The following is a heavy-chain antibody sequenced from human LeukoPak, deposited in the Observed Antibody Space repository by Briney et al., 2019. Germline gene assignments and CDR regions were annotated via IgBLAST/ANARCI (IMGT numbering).Heavy chain of an antibody. V-gene: IGHV4-34*01. J-gene: IGHJ5*02. CDR2: INHSGST. Sequence: SETLSLTCAVYGGSFSGYYWSWIRQPPGKGLEWVGEINHSGSTNYNPSLKSRVTISVDTSKNQFSLKLSSVTAADTAVYYCARLVVVAAIRTGWFDPWGQGTLVTVSP. CDR3: ARLVVVAAIRTGWFDP. CDR1: GGSFSGYY. D-gene: IGHD2-15*01.